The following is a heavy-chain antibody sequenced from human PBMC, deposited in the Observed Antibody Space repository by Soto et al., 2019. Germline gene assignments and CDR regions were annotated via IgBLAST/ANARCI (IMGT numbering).Heavy chain of an antibody. J-gene: IGHJ6*02. CDR2: IRSRANNFAT. CDR1: GFIFSGSA. CDR3: ARGQGAAIGDYYYHGMDV. Sequence: LRLSCAASGFIFSGSAIHWVRQASGKGLEWVGRIRSRANNFATSSAASVKGRFTFSRDDSKNTAYLQMNTLKPEGTAVYYCARGQGAAIGDYYYHGMDVWGQGTTVTVSS. D-gene: IGHD2-2*02. V-gene: IGHV3-73*01.